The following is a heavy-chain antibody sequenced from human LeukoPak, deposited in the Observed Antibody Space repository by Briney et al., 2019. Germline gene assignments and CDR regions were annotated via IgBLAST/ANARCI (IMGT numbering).Heavy chain of an antibody. CDR1: GFTLSHYY. CDR2: IDPPGNDK. V-gene: IGHV3-74*01. Sequence: GGSLRLSCAASGFTLSHYYMHWVRQAPGKGLVWVSRIDPPGNDKNYADAVKGRFTISRDYAHNTLYLQMNSLRAGDTAVYYCASQGEKGIDYWGQGTLVTVSS. J-gene: IGHJ4*02. D-gene: IGHD1-26*01. CDR3: ASQGEKGIDY.